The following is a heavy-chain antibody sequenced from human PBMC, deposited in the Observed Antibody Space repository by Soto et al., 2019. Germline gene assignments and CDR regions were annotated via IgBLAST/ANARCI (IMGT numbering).Heavy chain of an antibody. CDR2: IIPLLGTT. CDR3: ASGVGGHDSLDS. D-gene: IGHD5-12*01. J-gene: IGHJ4*02. Sequence: QVQLVQSGAEVKKPGSSVKVSCKATGGTFNNHAASWVRQAPGLGLEWLGGIIPLLGTTSYAQKFQGRVTITADASTNAAFMELASLRPDDTVVYYCASGVGGHDSLDSWGQGTLVTVSS. CDR1: GGTFNNHA. V-gene: IGHV1-69*01.